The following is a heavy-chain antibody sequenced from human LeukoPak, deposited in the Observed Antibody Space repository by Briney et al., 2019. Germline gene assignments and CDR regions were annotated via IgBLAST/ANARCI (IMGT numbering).Heavy chain of an antibody. CDR1: GYTFTSYY. J-gene: IGHJ4*02. CDR2: INPSGGST. CDR3: ARGPELLWFGEPSGLFDY. D-gene: IGHD3-10*01. V-gene: IGHV1-46*01. Sequence: ASVKVSCKASGYTFTSYYMHWVRQAPGQGLEWMGIINPSGGSTSYAQKFQGRVTMTRDTSTSTVYMELSSLRSEDTAVYYCARGPELLWFGEPSGLFDYWGQGTLVTVSS.